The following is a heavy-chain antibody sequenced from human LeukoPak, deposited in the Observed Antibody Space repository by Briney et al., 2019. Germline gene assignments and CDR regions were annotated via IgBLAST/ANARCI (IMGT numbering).Heavy chain of an antibody. CDR3: ARSVLLWFGEPSGPIDY. CDR2: IYTSGST. Sequence: SETLSLTCTVSGGSISSGSYYWSWIRQPAGKGLEWIGRIYTSGSTNYNPSLKSRVTISVDTSKNQFSLKLSSVTAADTAVYYCARSVLLWFGEPSGPIDYWGQGTLVTVSS. D-gene: IGHD3-10*01. CDR1: GGSISSGSYY. J-gene: IGHJ4*02. V-gene: IGHV4-61*02.